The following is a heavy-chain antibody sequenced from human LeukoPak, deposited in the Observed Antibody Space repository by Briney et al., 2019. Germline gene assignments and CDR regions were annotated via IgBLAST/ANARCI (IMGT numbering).Heavy chain of an antibody. Sequence: SETLSLTCTVSGGSISNKNFYWGWIRQPPGKGLEWVGSIYFTGSTYYHPSLESRVTISVDTSKNPFSLKVSAVTAADTAVYHCAKSRGRGSFDPWGQGTLVIVSS. CDR2: IYFTGST. CDR3: AKSRGRGSFDP. V-gene: IGHV4-39*01. D-gene: IGHD5-24*01. J-gene: IGHJ5*02. CDR1: GGSISNKNFY.